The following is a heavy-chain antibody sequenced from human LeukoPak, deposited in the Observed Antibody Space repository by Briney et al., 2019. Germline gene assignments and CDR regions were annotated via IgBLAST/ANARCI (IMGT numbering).Heavy chain of an antibody. CDR2: IYYSGST. V-gene: IGHV4-39*01. Sequence: SETLSLTCTVSGGSISSSSYYWGWIRQPPGKGLERIGSIYYSGSTYYNPSLKSRVTISVDTSKNQFSLKLSSVTAADTAVYYCARHITYYDILTGYYADYYYYYMDVWGKGTTVTVSS. CDR3: ARHITYYDILTGYYADYYYYYMDV. D-gene: IGHD3-9*01. J-gene: IGHJ6*03. CDR1: GGSISSSSYY.